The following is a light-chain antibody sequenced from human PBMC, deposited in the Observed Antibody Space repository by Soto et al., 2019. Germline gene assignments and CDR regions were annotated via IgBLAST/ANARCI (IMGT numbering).Light chain of an antibody. CDR2: NVS. CDR3: SSYTGSSTLYV. CDR1: SSDVGGYNY. V-gene: IGLV2-14*03. J-gene: IGLJ1*01. Sequence: QSVLTQPASLSGSPGQSITISCTGTSSDVGGYNYVSWYQQHPGRAPKLMICNVSNRPSGVSNRFSGSKSGNTASLTISGLQAEDEADYYCSSYTGSSTLYVFGTGTKVTV.